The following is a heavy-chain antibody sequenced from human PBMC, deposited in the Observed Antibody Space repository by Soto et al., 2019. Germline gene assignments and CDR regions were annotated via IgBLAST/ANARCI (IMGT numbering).Heavy chain of an antibody. V-gene: IGHV3-23*01. CDR3: GAGETGLPRPH. CDR1: GFVFSSYS. J-gene: IGHJ4*02. D-gene: IGHD1-1*01. Sequence: HPGGSLRLSCAASGFVFSSYSLTWVRQAPGKGLEWVSGISRDGRRTHYADSVKGRFTISTDISKNTLYLQMSSLRADDTAVYYCGAGETGLPRPHWGQGALVTVSS. CDR2: ISRDGRRT.